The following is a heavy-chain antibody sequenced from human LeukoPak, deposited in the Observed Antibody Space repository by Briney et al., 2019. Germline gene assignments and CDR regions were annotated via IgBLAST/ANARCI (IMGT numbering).Heavy chain of an antibody. D-gene: IGHD6-6*01. V-gene: IGHV4-31*03. Sequence: PSETLSLTCTVSGGSISSGGYYWSWIRQHPGKGLEWIGYIYYSGSAYYNPSLNSRVTVSVDTSKNQFSLKLSSVTAADTAVYYCARGRTYSSSSYYYYYYGMDVWGQGTTVTVSS. CDR1: GGSISSGGYY. CDR3: ARGRTYSSSSYYYYYYGMDV. J-gene: IGHJ6*02. CDR2: IYYSGSA.